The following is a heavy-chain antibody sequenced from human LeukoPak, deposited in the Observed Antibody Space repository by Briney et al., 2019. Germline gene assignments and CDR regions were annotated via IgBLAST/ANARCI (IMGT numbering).Heavy chain of an antibody. D-gene: IGHD3-10*01. CDR1: EYTFTGYY. V-gene: IGHV1-2*02. Sequence: GASVKVSCKTSEYTFTGYYMHWVRQAPGQGLEWMGWINPNSGDTNYAQKFQGRVTMTRDTSISTAYMELSRLRSDDTAVYYCARDLITMVRGVIGAPTDYWGQGTLVTVSS. J-gene: IGHJ4*02. CDR2: INPNSGDT. CDR3: ARDLITMVRGVIGAPTDY.